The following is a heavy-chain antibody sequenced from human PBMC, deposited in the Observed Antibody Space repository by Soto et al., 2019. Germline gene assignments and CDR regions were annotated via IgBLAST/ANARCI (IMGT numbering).Heavy chain of an antibody. CDR3: ARTKRALMVRGRGVWFDP. CDR2: INHSGST. CDR1: GGSFSGYY. Sequence: PSETLSLTCAVYGGSFSGYYWSWIRQPPGKGLEWIGEINHSGSTNYNPSLKSRVTISVDTSKNQFSLKLSSVTAADTAVYYCARTKRALMVRGRGVWFDPWGQGTLVTSPQ. J-gene: IGHJ5*02. V-gene: IGHV4-34*01. D-gene: IGHD3-10*01.